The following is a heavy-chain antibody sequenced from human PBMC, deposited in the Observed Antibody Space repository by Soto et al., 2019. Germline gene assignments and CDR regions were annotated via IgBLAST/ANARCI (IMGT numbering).Heavy chain of an antibody. V-gene: IGHV3-30*03. CDR2: ISYDGSNK. D-gene: IGHD2-2*01. CDR1: GFTFSSYS. J-gene: IGHJ4*02. Sequence: GGSLRLSCAASGFTFSSYSMNWVRQAPGKGLEWVAVISYDGSNKYYADSVKGRFTISRDNSKNTLYLQMNSPRAEDTAVFYCARGPSSLTRFDYWGQGTLVTVSS. CDR3: ARGPSSLTRFDY.